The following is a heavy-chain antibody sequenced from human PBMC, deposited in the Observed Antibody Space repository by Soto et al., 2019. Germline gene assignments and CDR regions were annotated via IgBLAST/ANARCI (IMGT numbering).Heavy chain of an antibody. D-gene: IGHD3-3*01. CDR3: AKAAPLRFLEWLPMYWYFDL. V-gene: IGHV3-23*01. J-gene: IGHJ2*01. Sequence: GGSLRLSCAASGFTFSSYAMSWVRQAPGKGLEWVSAISGSGGSTYYADSVKGRFTISRDNSKNTLYLQMNSLRAEDTAVYYCAKAAPLRFLEWLPMYWYFDLWGSGTLVTVAS. CDR2: ISGSGGST. CDR1: GFTFSSYA.